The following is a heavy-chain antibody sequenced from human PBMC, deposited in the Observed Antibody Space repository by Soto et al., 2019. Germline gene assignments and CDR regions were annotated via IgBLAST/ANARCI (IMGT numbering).Heavy chain of an antibody. CDR3: ARVAVPDRAYSNYGAGAFDI. CDR2: IIPIFGTA. V-gene: IGHV1-69*13. Sequence: ASVKVSCKASGGTFSSYAISWVRQAPGQGLEWMGGIIPIFGTANYAQKFQGRVTITADESTSTAYMELSSLRSEDTAVYYCARVAVPDRAYSNYGAGAFDIWGQGTMVTVPS. CDR1: GGTFSSYA. D-gene: IGHD4-4*01. J-gene: IGHJ3*02.